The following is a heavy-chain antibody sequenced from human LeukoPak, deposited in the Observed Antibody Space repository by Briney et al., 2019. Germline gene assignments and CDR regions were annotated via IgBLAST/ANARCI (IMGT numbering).Heavy chain of an antibody. J-gene: IGHJ4*02. Sequence: GGSLRLPCAASGFTFSSSAMTWVRQAPGKGLEWVSTVSGSGGSTYYADSVKGRFTISRDNSKNTLYLQMNSLRAEDTAVYYCAKASLTTVVTSFDYWGQGTLVTVSS. D-gene: IGHD4-23*01. CDR1: GFTFSSSA. V-gene: IGHV3-23*01. CDR3: AKASLTTVVTSFDY. CDR2: VSGSGGST.